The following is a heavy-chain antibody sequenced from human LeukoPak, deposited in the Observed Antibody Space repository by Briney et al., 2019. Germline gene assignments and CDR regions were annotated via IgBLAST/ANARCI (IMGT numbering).Heavy chain of an antibody. CDR2: IYSSGST. D-gene: IGHD2-2*01. J-gene: IGHJ5*02. CDR1: GGSISSGSYY. Sequence: SETLSLTCTVSGGSISSGSYYWNWIRQPAGKGLEWIGRIYSSGSTNYNPSLKSRVTISVDTSKNQFSLKLSSVTAADTAVYYCARDYTERYCSSTSCYGGRNWFDPWGQGTPVTVSS. V-gene: IGHV4-61*02. CDR3: ARDYTERYCSSTSCYGGRNWFDP.